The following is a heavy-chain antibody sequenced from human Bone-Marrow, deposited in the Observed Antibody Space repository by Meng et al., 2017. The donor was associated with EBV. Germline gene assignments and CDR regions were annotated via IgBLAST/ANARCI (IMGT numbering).Heavy chain of an antibody. V-gene: IGHV3-23*01. Sequence: EVQLLESXXGLVQXGGSLRLSXAASGFTFSSYAMSWVRQAPGMGLEWASAISGSGGSTYYADSVKGRFTISRDNSKNTLYLQMNSLRAEDTAVYYCARNRFKHQAAAELDYWGQGTMVTVSS. CDR3: ARNRFKHQAAAELDY. CDR1: GFTFSSYA. J-gene: IGHJ4*02. D-gene: IGHD6-13*01. CDR2: ISGSGGST.